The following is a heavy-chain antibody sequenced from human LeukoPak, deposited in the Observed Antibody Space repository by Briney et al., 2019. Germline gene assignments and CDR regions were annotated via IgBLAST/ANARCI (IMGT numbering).Heavy chain of an antibody. Sequence: GASVKVSGKVSGYTLTELSMHWVRQAPGKGLEWMGGFDPEDGETIYAQKFQGRVTMTEDTSTDTAYMELSSLRSEDTAVYYCATGRVRGVISPFDYWGQGTLVTVSS. CDR2: FDPEDGET. CDR1: GYTLTELS. J-gene: IGHJ4*02. V-gene: IGHV1-24*01. D-gene: IGHD3-10*01. CDR3: ATGRVRGVISPFDY.